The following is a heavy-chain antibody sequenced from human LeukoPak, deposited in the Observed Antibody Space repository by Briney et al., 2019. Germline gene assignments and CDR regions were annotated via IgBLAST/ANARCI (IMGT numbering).Heavy chain of an antibody. CDR1: GGSISSYY. Sequence: PSETLSLTCTVSGGSISSYYWSWIRQPPGKGLDWIGYIYYSGSTNYNPSLKSRVTISVDTSKNQFSLKLSSVTAADTAVYYCASLAAVAGSDYWGQGTLVTVSS. V-gene: IGHV4-59*08. CDR2: IYYSGST. J-gene: IGHJ4*02. CDR3: ASLAAVAGSDY. D-gene: IGHD6-19*01.